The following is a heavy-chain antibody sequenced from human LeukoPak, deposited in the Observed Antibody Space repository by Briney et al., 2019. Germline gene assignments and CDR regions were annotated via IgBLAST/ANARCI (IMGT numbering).Heavy chain of an antibody. J-gene: IGHJ4*02. Sequence: PSETLSPTCTVSGGSISSYYWSWIRQPPGKGLEWIGYIYYSGSTNYNPSLKSRVTISVDTSKNQFSLKLSSVTAADTAVYYCARASSSSWPYFDYWGQGTLATVSS. CDR2: IYYSGST. CDR3: ARASSSSWPYFDY. V-gene: IGHV4-59*01. D-gene: IGHD6-13*01. CDR1: GGSISSYY.